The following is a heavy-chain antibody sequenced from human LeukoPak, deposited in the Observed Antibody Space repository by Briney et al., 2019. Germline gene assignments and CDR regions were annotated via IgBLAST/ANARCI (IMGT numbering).Heavy chain of an antibody. D-gene: IGHD4-23*01. V-gene: IGHV4-59*01. CDR3: ARNSKGVDY. CDR1: GGSFSGYY. Sequence: PSETLSLTCAVYGGSFSGYYWSWIRQPPGKGLEWIGYIYYSGSTNYNPSLKSRVTISVDTSKNQFSLKLSSVTAADTAVYYCARNSKGVDYWGQGTLVTVSS. J-gene: IGHJ4*02. CDR2: IYYSGST.